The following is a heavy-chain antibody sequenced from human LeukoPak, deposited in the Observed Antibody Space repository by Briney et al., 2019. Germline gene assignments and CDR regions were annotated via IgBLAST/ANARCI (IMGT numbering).Heavy chain of an antibody. D-gene: IGHD3-9*01. CDR1: GFTVSSNY. CDR2: IYSGGST. V-gene: IGHV3-66*01. J-gene: IGHJ3*02. Sequence: PGGSLRLSCAASGFTVSSNYMSWVRQAPGKGLEWVSVIYSGGSTYYADSVKGRFTISRDNSKNTLYLQMNSLRAEDTAVYYCARDHYDILTGYPDAFDIWGQGTMVTVSS. CDR3: ARDHYDILTGYPDAFDI.